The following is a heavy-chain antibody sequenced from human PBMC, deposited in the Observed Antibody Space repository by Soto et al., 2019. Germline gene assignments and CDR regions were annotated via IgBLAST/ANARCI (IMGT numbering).Heavy chain of an antibody. CDR3: ARSASSSTWGFDP. J-gene: IGHJ5*02. D-gene: IGHD6-13*01. Sequence: SETLSLTCAVYGGSFSVYYWTWIRQPPGKGLEWIGEINHSGSTNYNPSLKSRVTISIDTSKNQFSLRLNSVTAADTAVYYCARSASSSTWGFDPWGQGTLVTVS. CDR1: GGSFSVYY. V-gene: IGHV4-34*01. CDR2: INHSGST.